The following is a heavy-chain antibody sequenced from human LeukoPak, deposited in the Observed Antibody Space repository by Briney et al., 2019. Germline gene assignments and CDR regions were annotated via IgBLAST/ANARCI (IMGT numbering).Heavy chain of an antibody. CDR3: ARFLKNPVNRRGPANYYMDV. D-gene: IGHD2/OR15-2a*01. Sequence: ASVKVSGKAAGYTFSTYVISWVRQATGQGLEWRGWMNPKGGKTLYAQKFQGRVTMTRNTSISTAYMELSSVRSEDTAVYYCARFLKNPVNRRGPANYYMDVWGRGTTVTISS. V-gene: IGHV1-8*01. CDR1: GYTFSTYV. CDR2: MNPKGGKT. J-gene: IGHJ6*03.